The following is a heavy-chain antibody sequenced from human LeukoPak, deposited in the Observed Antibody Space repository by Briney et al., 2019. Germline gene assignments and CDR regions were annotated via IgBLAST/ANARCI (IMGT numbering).Heavy chain of an antibody. CDR2: ISGSGGST. CDR1: GFTFSSYA. CDR3: ARGIAVAGGAFDI. J-gene: IGHJ3*02. Sequence: GGSLRLSCAASGFTFSSYAMSWVRQAPGKGLEWVSAISGSGGSTYYADSVKGRFTISRDNSKNTLYLQMNSLRAEDTAVYYCARGIAVAGGAFDIWGQGTMVTVSS. V-gene: IGHV3-23*01. D-gene: IGHD6-19*01.